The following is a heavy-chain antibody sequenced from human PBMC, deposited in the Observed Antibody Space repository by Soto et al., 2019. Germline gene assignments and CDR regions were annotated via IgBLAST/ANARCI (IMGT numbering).Heavy chain of an antibody. D-gene: IGHD1-1*01. J-gene: IGHJ5*02. CDR3: VRDGTKTLRDWFDP. Sequence: NPSETLSLTCTVSCASISGFYWSWIRKSAGKGLEWIGRIYATGTTDYNPSLKSRVMVSVDTSKKQFSLKLRSVTAADTAVYYCVRDGTKTLRDWFDPWGQGISVTVSS. V-gene: IGHV4-4*07. CDR2: IYATGTT. CDR1: CASISGFY.